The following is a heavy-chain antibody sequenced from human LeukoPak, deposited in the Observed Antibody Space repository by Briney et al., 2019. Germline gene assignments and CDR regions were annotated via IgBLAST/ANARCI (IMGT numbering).Heavy chain of an antibody. J-gene: IGHJ4*02. CDR3: ASAYSSSWYVWDY. Sequence: AGGSLRLSCAASGFTFGSYSMNWVRQAPGKGLEWVSSISSSSSYIYYADSVKGRFTISRDNAKNSLYLQMNSLRAEDTAVYYCASAYSSSWYVWDYWGQGTLVTVSS. D-gene: IGHD6-13*01. V-gene: IGHV3-21*01. CDR1: GFTFGSYS. CDR2: ISSSSSYI.